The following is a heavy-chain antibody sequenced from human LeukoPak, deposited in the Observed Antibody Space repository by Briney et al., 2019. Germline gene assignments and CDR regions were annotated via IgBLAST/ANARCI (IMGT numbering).Heavy chain of an antibody. CDR2: ISYDGSNK. CDR1: GFTFSSYA. Sequence: GGSLRPSCAASGFTFSSYAMHWVRQAPGKGLEWVAVISYDGSNKYYADSVKGRFTISRDNSKNTLYLQMNSLRAEDTAVYYCAREDHWNYSDYWGQGTLVTVSS. D-gene: IGHD1-1*01. CDR3: AREDHWNYSDY. J-gene: IGHJ4*02. V-gene: IGHV3-30*01.